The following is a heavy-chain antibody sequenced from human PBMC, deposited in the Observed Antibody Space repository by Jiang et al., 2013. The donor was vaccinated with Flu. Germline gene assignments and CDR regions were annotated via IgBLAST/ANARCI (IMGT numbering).Heavy chain of an antibody. D-gene: IGHD4-17*01. CDR2: IIPILGIA. CDR3: ARPRYDYGDPSGYYYGMDV. V-gene: IGHV1-69*09. J-gene: IGHJ6*02. Sequence: QLVESGAEVKKPGSSVKVSCKASGGTFSSYAISWVRQAPGQGLEWMGGIIPILGIANYAQKFQGRVTITADKSTSTAYMELSSLRSEDTAVYYCARPRYDYGDPSGYYYGMDVWGQGTTVTVSS. CDR1: GGTFSSYA.